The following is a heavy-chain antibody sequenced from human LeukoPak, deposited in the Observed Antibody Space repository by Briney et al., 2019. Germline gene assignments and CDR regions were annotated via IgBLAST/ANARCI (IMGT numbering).Heavy chain of an antibody. CDR1: GFIFSGSA. Sequence: SGGSLRLSCAASGFIFSGSARHWVRQASGKGLEWVGRIRSKPDSYATEYAASVKGRFTISRDDSKNTAYLQMNSLKTEDTAVYYCSRLSVAGNLDYWGQGTLVTVSS. D-gene: IGHD6-19*01. J-gene: IGHJ4*02. CDR3: SRLSVAGNLDY. CDR2: IRSKPDSYAT. V-gene: IGHV3-73*01.